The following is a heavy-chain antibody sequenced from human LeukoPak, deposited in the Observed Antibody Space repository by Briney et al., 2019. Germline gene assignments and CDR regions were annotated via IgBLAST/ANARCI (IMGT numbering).Heavy chain of an antibody. CDR3: ATDNCSSGRKQRLYYYYMDV. CDR2: FDPEDGET. J-gene: IGHJ6*03. CDR1: GYTLTGLS. V-gene: IGHV1-24*01. D-gene: IGHD6-19*01. Sequence: ASVKVSCKVSGYTLTGLSMHWVRQAPGKGLEWMGGFDPEDGETIYAQKFQGRVTMTEDTSTDTAYMELSSLRSEDTAVYYCATDNCSSGRKQRLYYYYMDVWGKGTTVTVSS.